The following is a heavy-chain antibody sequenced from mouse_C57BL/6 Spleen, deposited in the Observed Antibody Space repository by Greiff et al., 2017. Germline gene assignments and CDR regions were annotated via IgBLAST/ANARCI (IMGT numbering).Heavy chain of an antibody. V-gene: IGHV8-12*01. D-gene: IGHD4-1*01. CDR1: GLSLSTSGMG. J-gene: IGHJ4*01. CDR2: IYWDDDK. CDR3: ARIAGGCAMDY. Sequence: QVTLKVSGPGILQSSQTLSLSRSFSGLSLSTSGMGVSWIRQPSGKGLEWLAHIYWDDDKRYNPTLKSRLTISKDTPRNQVFLKITSVDTADTSTYYCARIAGGCAMDYWGQGTSVTVSS.